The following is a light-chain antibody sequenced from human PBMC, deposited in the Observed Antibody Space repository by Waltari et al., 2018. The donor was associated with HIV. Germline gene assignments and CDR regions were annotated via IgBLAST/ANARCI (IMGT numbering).Light chain of an antibody. V-gene: IGKV4-1*01. CDR1: QRLLYSSTHQNY. J-gene: IGKJ2*01. CDR2: WGS. Sequence: DIVMTQSPYSLPVSLAERATMNCKSIQRLLYSSTHQNYLTWYQHKPGQPPKLLMYWGSTRESGVPDRFSGSGSGTEFTLTSGSLQAEDVAVYYGQQYYITPYTFGQGTKLEIK. CDR3: QQYYITPYT.